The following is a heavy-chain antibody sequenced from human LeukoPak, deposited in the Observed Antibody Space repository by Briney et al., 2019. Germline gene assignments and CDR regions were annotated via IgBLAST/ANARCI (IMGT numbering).Heavy chain of an antibody. J-gene: IGHJ6*02. CDR2: ISGTGVTT. CDR1: GFTFRSYA. CDR3: AKGEDGYYYYGMDV. Sequence: GGSLRLSCAASGFTFRSYAMSWVRQAPGKGLEWVSAISGTGVTTYYADSVKGWFTISRDNSKNTLYLQMNSLRAEDTAVYYCAKGEDGYYYYGMDVWGQGTTVTVSS. D-gene: IGHD5-24*01. V-gene: IGHV3-23*01.